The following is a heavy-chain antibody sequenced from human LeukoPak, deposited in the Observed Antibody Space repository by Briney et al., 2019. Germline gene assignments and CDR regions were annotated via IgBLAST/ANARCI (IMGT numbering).Heavy chain of an antibody. Sequence: GGSLRLSCTASGFTFGDYAMTWVRQAPGKGLEWVGFIRSKAYGGTTEYAAPVKGRFTISRDDSKSIAYLQMNSLKTEDTAVYYCARNFALSGWPLFDYWGQGTLVTVSS. CDR2: IRSKAYGGTT. J-gene: IGHJ4*02. CDR1: GFTFGDYA. V-gene: IGHV3-49*04. D-gene: IGHD6-19*01. CDR3: ARNFALSGWPLFDY.